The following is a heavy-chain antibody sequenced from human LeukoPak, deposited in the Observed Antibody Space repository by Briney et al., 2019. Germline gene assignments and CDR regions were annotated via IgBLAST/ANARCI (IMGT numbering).Heavy chain of an antibody. Sequence: GGSLRLSCAASGFTVSSNYMSWVRQAPGKGLEWVSVIYRGGSTYYADSVKGRFTISRDNSKNTLYLQMNSLRAEDTAVYYCARGDLGAAFDYWGQGTLVTVSS. J-gene: IGHJ4*02. V-gene: IGHV3-53*01. CDR1: GFTVSSNY. D-gene: IGHD1-26*01. CDR3: ARGDLGAAFDY. CDR2: IYRGGST.